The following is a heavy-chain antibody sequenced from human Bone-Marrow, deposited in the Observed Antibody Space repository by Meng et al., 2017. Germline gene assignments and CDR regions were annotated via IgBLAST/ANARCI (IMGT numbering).Heavy chain of an antibody. CDR3: ARDEDISAAGKLFGDY. D-gene: IGHD6-25*01. CDR2: INPKSGDT. CDR1: GYNFPDYY. J-gene: IGHJ4*02. V-gene: IGHV1-2*06. Sequence: QGHLVQSGARGKKPGASVKVSCKPSGYNFPDYYIHWVRRAPGQGLEWMGRINPKSGDTHYAQKFQARVTMTGDTSISTAYMELSGLRSDDTAMYYCARDEDISAAGKLFGDYWGQGTLVTVSS.